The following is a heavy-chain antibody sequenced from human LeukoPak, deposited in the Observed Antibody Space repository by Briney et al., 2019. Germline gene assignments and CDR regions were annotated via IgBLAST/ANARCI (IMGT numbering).Heavy chain of an antibody. CDR3: ARGFFRTAMVNS. D-gene: IGHD5-18*01. V-gene: IGHV3-48*04. CDR2: MTSDSKTI. Sequence: TGGSLRLSWAASGFDFKSYSMNWVRQTPGKGLEWIAYMTSDSKTIRYADSVKGRFTISRDDAKNSLFLQMNSLRAEDTAVYYCARGFFRTAMVNSWGQGTLVTVSS. CDR1: GFDFKSYS. J-gene: IGHJ4*02.